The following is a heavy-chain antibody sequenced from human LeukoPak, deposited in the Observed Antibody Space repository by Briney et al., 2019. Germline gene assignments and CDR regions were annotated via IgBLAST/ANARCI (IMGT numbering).Heavy chain of an antibody. Sequence: PSETLSLTCSVSGGSISSSSSYWGWIRQPPGKGLEWIGSIYYSGSTYYNPSLKSRVTISVDTSKNQFSLKLSSVTAADTAVYYCARLGYYGSGSLVDYFDYWGQGTLVTVSS. CDR2: IYYSGST. V-gene: IGHV4-39*01. D-gene: IGHD3-10*01. CDR3: ARLGYYGSGSLVDYFDY. CDR1: GGSISSSSSY. J-gene: IGHJ4*02.